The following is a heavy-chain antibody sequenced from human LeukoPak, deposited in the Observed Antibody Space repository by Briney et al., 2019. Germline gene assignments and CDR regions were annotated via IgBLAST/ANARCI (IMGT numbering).Heavy chain of an antibody. V-gene: IGHV4-34*01. D-gene: IGHD5-18*01. CDR3: ARHMGLGYSYGYPYFDY. J-gene: IGHJ4*02. Sequence: SETLSLTCAVYGGSFSGYYWNWIRQPPGKGLEWIGQINHRGDTDYNPSLKSRVTISVDTSKSQFSLKLTSMTAADTAVYYCARHMGLGYSYGYPYFDYWGQGTLVTVSS. CDR1: GGSFSGYY. CDR2: INHRGDT.